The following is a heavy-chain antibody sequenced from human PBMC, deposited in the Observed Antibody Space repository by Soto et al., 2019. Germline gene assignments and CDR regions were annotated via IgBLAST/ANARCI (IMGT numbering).Heavy chain of an antibody. CDR2: IFSNDEK. Sequence: QVTLKESGPVLVKPTETLTLTCTVSGFSLSNARMGVSWIRQPPGKALEWLAHIFSNDEKSYSTSLKSSLTISNDTSKRQVVLTMTNMDPVDTATYYYTRIRRRDGYNFFYYFDYWGQGTLVTVSS. CDR1: GFSLSNARMG. CDR3: TRIRRRDGYNFFYYFDY. V-gene: IGHV2-26*01. D-gene: IGHD5-12*01. J-gene: IGHJ4*02.